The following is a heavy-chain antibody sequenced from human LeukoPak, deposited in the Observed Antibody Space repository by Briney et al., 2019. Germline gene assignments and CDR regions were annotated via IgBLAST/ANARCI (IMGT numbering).Heavy chain of an antibody. CDR2: FDPEDGET. CDR3: ATLEITMVRGVIIISGFDY. D-gene: IGHD3-10*01. CDR1: GYIFTDYY. Sequence: ASVKVSCKASGYIFTDYYMHWVRQAPGKGLEWMGGFDPEDGETIYARKFQGRVTMTEDTSTDTAYMELSSLRSEDTAVYYCATLEITMVRGVIIISGFDYWGQGTLVTVSS. J-gene: IGHJ4*02. V-gene: IGHV1-24*01.